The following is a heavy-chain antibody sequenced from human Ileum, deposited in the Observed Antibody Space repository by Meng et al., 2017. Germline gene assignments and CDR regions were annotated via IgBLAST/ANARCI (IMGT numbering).Heavy chain of an antibody. V-gene: IGHV4-4*02. CDR3: ARGVVSGSHYNTY. CDR1: GGSISSSIW. Sequence: VQLQESGSGLVKPSGTLSLPCPVSGGSISSSIWWSWVRQPPEKGLEWIGEIHHSGTTNYSPSLKSRLTISVDKSKNQFSLKLQSVTAADTAVYFCARGVVSGSHYNTYWGQGILVTVSS. J-gene: IGHJ4*02. CDR2: IHHSGTT. D-gene: IGHD3-10*01.